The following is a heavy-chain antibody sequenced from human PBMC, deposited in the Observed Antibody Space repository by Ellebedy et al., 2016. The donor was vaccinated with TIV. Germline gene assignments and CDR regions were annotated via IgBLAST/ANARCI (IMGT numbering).Heavy chain of an antibody. CDR3: ARGVAAAGTFSFDY. CDR2: IFYTEST. D-gene: IGHD6-13*01. CDR1: GGSVSNDDYY. V-gene: IGHV4-31*01. J-gene: IGHJ4*02. Sequence: MPSETLSLTCTVSGGSVSNDDYYWTWIRQHPGKGLEWIGYIFYTESTYYNPSLKTLITMSLDTSKNQFSLQLSSVTAADTAIYYCARGVAAAGTFSFDYWGQGTLVTVSS.